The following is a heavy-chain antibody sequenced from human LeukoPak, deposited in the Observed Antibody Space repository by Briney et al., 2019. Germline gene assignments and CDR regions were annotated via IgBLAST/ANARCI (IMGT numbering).Heavy chain of an antibody. V-gene: IGHV4-34*01. CDR1: GGSFSGYY. D-gene: IGHD1-1*01. Sequence: PSETLSLTCAVYGGSFSGYYWSWIRQPPGKGLEWIGSIYHSGSTYYNPSLKSRVTISVDTSKNQFSLKLSSVTAADTAVYYCARWNAFRFDYWGQGTLVTVSS. J-gene: IGHJ4*02. CDR3: ARWNAFRFDY. CDR2: IYHSGST.